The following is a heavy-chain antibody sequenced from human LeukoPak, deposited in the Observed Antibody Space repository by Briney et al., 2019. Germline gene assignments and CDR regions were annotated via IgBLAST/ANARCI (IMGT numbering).Heavy chain of an antibody. J-gene: IGHJ4*02. Sequence: PGESLRLSCAASGFTFSSYWMSWVRQAPWKGLGWVANIKQDGSEKYYVDSVKGRFTISRDNAKNSLYLQMNSLRAEDTAVYYCARTLGSLPDDYGDYEGPAPFDYWGQGTLVTVSS. CDR1: GFTFSSYW. V-gene: IGHV3-7*01. D-gene: IGHD4-17*01. CDR2: IKQDGSEK. CDR3: ARTLGSLPDDYGDYEGPAPFDY.